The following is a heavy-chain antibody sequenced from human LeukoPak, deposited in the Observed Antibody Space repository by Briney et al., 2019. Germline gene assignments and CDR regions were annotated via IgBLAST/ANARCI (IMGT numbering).Heavy chain of an antibody. J-gene: IGHJ4*02. Sequence: SETLSLTCTVSGGSVSSGSYYWSWIRQPPGKGLEWIGYIYYSGSTNYNPSLTSRVTISVDTSKNQFSLKLSSVTAADTAVYYCARSYSGYDSFDYWGQGTLVTVSS. D-gene: IGHD5-12*01. V-gene: IGHV4-61*01. CDR3: ARSYSGYDSFDY. CDR2: IYYSGST. CDR1: GGSVSSGSYY.